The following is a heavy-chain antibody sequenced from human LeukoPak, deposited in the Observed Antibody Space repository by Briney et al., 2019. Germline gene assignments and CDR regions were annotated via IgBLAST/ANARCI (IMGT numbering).Heavy chain of an antibody. V-gene: IGHV4-59*01. CDR2: IYYIGST. J-gene: IGHJ4*02. D-gene: IGHD5-18*01. CDR3: ARLDTAMVWGLDY. CDR1: GGSISSYY. Sequence: SETLSLTCTVSGGSISSYYWSWIRQPPGKGLEWIGYIYYIGSTNYNPSLKSRVTISVDTSKIQFSLKLSSVTAADAAVYYCARLDTAMVWGLDYWGQGTLVTVSS.